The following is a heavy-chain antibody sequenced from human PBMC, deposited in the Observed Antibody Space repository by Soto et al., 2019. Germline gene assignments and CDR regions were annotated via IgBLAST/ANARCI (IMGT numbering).Heavy chain of an antibody. CDR3: ARAYYFGSGTSYTLYY. Sequence: GGSLRLSCAASGFTFSNYGMHWVRQAPGKGLEWVAVISDDGVSKYYADSVQGRFTISRDNSESAVFLQMNSLRPDDTALYFCARAYYFGSGTSYTLYYWGQGTQVTVSS. J-gene: IGHJ4*02. CDR1: GFTFSNYG. V-gene: IGHV3-30*03. CDR2: ISDDGVSK. D-gene: IGHD3-10*01.